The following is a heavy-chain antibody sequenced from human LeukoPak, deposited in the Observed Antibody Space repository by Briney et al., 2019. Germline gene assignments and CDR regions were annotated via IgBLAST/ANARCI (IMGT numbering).Heavy chain of an antibody. J-gene: IGHJ5*02. Sequence: GGSLRLSCAASGFTFSDYYMSWIRQAPGRGLERVSYISSSGSTIYYADSVKGRFTISRDNAKNSLYLQMNSLRAEDTAVYYCARDSVSSGWYDNWFDPWGQGTLVTVSS. CDR2: ISSSGSTI. CDR3: ARDSVSSGWYDNWFDP. D-gene: IGHD6-19*01. V-gene: IGHV3-11*04. CDR1: GFTFSDYY.